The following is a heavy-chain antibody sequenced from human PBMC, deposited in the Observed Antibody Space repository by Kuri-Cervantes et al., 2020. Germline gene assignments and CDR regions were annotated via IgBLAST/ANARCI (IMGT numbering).Heavy chain of an antibody. CDR1: GFTFSSYS. V-gene: IGHV3-21*01. Sequence: GESLKISCAASGFTFSSYSMNWVRQAPGKGLEWVSSISSSSSYIYYADSVKGRFTISRDNAKSSLYLQMNSLSAEDTAVYYCARWGIAAAGTRWGQGTLVTVSS. J-gene: IGHJ4*02. CDR2: ISSSSSYI. D-gene: IGHD6-13*01. CDR3: ARWGIAAAGTR.